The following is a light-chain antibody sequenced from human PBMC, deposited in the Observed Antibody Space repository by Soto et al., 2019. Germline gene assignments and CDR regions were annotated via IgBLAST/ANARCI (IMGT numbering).Light chain of an antibody. CDR2: NAS. J-gene: IGKJ5*01. CDR1: QTVNSPY. Sequence: EIVLTQSPGTLSLSPGESGILSCRTSQTVNSPYLAWYQQRPGQAPRLLFYNASTRAPSFPARFSGSGSGTDYILTISSLQSEDLAVYYCQQYYNWPLTFGQGTRLEIK. V-gene: IGKV3-15*01. CDR3: QQYYNWPLT.